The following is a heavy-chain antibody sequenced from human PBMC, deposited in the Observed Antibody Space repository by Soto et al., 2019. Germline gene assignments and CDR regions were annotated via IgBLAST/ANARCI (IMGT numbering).Heavy chain of an antibody. J-gene: IGHJ4*02. CDR2: IYYSGST. D-gene: IGHD6-13*01. CDR1: GGSISSGGYY. Sequence: QVQLQESGPGLVKPSQTLSLTCTVSGGSISSGGYYWSWIRQHPGKGLEWIGYIYYSGSTYYNPSLKRRVPISVDTSKFQLSLKLSSVTAADTAVYYCASSFGVAAAVPFDYWGQGTLVSVSS. CDR3: ASSFGVAAAVPFDY. V-gene: IGHV4-31*03.